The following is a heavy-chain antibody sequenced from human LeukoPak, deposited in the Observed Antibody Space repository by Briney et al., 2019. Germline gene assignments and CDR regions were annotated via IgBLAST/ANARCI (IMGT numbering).Heavy chain of an antibody. CDR2: ISYDGSNK. CDR3: ARDSQADILTGSDAFDI. CDR1: GFTFSSYA. Sequence: GGSLRLSCAASGFTFSSYAMHWVRQAPGKGLEWVAVISYDGSNKYYADSVKGRFTISRDNSKNTLYLQMNSLRAEDTAVYYCARDSQADILTGSDAFDIWGQGTMVTVSS. J-gene: IGHJ3*02. V-gene: IGHV3-30-3*01. D-gene: IGHD3-9*01.